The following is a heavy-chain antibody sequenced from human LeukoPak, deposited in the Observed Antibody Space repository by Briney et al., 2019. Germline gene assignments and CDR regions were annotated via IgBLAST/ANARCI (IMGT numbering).Heavy chain of an antibody. CDR2: INHSGST. V-gene: IGHV4-34*01. CDR1: GGSFSGYY. CDR3: AREIVGATVFDY. Sequence: PWETLSLTCAVYGGSFSGYYWSWIRQPPGKGLEWIGEINHSGSTNYNPSLKSRVTISVDTSKNQFSLKLSSVTAADTAVYYCAREIVGATVFDYWGQGTLVTVSS. D-gene: IGHD1-26*01. J-gene: IGHJ4*02.